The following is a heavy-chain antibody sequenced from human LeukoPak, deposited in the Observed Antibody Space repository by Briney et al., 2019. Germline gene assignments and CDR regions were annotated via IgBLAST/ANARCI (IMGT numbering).Heavy chain of an antibody. D-gene: IGHD2-8*01. CDR2: IYSSGRT. CDR3: ASMYFSQYLQH. V-gene: IGHV3-53*01. CDR1: GFIVSSNY. J-gene: IGHJ1*01. Sequence: SGGSLRLSCAASGFIVSSNYMSWVRQAPGKGLEWVAVIYSSGRTYYADSVKGRFTISRDTSKNTLYLQMNRLRAEDTAVYYCASMYFSQYLQHWDQGTLVTVSS.